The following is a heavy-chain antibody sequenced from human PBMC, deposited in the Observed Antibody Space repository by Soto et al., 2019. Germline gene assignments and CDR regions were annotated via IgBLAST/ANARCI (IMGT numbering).Heavy chain of an antibody. CDR2: IIPILGIA. Sequence: QVQLVQSGAEVKKPGSSVKVSCKASGGTFSSYTISWVRQAPGQGLEWMGRIIPILGIANYAQKFQGRVKITADKSTSTAYMELSSLRSEDTAVYYCARSFQGPISEIAATGSYYYYYMDVWGKGTTVTVSS. CDR1: GGTFSSYT. V-gene: IGHV1-69*02. D-gene: IGHD6-25*01. J-gene: IGHJ6*03. CDR3: ARSFQGPISEIAATGSYYYYYMDV.